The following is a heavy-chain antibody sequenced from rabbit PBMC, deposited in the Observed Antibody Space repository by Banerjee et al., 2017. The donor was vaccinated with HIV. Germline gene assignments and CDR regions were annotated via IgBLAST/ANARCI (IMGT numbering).Heavy chain of an antibody. CDR1: GFSFSSSYY. D-gene: IGHD1-1*01. V-gene: IGHV1S40*01. CDR3: ARDGADSGYAYFNL. Sequence: QELVESGGDLVKPGASLTLTCTASGFSFSSSYYMCWVRQAPGKGLEWIACIYAGSGGSTYYASWAKGRFTISKTSSTTVTLQMTSLAAADTATYFCARDGADSGYAYFNLWGPGTLVTVS. J-gene: IGHJ4*01. CDR2: IYAGSGGST.